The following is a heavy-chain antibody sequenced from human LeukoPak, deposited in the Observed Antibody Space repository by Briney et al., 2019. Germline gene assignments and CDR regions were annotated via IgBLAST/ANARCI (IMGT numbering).Heavy chain of an antibody. CDR3: AKGDVVTAIFPLDY. Sequence: GGSLRLSCAASGFTFSSHAMSWVRQAPGKGLEWVPGISGSGGTTYYADSVQGRFTISRDNSKKTLFLQMSSLRAEDTAVYYCAKGDVVTAIFPLDYWGQGTLVIVSS. D-gene: IGHD5-12*01. J-gene: IGHJ4*02. CDR2: ISGSGGTT. V-gene: IGHV3-23*01. CDR1: GFTFSSHA.